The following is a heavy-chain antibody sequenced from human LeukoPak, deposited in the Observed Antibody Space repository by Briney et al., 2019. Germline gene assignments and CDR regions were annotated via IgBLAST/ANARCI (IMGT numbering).Heavy chain of an antibody. J-gene: IGHJ3*02. V-gene: IGHV4-4*07. Sequence: SETLSLTCTVSGGSISSYYWSWIRQPAGKGLEWIGRISSSGSTNYNPSLKSRITISVDTSTNQFSLKLSSVTAADTAVYFCARGPYSYDSSGAFDIWGQGTMVTVSS. D-gene: IGHD3-22*01. CDR3: ARGPYSYDSSGAFDI. CDR1: GGSISSYY. CDR2: ISSSGST.